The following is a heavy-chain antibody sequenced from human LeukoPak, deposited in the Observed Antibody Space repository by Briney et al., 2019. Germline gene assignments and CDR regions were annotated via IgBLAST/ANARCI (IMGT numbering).Heavy chain of an antibody. CDR3: AKGSVGDFWSGLKYYYYMVV. V-gene: IGHV3-23*01. CDR2: ITGSGDTT. J-gene: IGHJ6*03. Sequence: GGSLRLSCAASGFFVNKYAMNWVRQAPGKGLEWVSTITGSGDTTYYADSVKGRFIISSDTSRNTLFLQMNSLRAEDTAVYYCAKGSVGDFWSGLKYYYYMVVWCKGTTVTVSS. D-gene: IGHD3-3*01. CDR1: GFFVNKYA.